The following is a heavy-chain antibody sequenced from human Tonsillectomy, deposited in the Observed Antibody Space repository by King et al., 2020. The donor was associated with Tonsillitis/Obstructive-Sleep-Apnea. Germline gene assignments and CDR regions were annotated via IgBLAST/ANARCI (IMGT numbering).Heavy chain of an antibody. V-gene: IGHV4-34*01. CDR1: GGSFSGYY. D-gene: IGHD2-2*01. Sequence: VQLQQWGAGLLKPSETLSLPCAVYGGSFSGYYWSWIRQPPGKGLEWIGEINHSGSTNYNPSLKSRVTISVDTSKNQFSLKLSSVTAADTAVYYCARGTRKDIVVVPATEELDYWGQGTLVTVSS. CDR2: INHSGST. J-gene: IGHJ4*02. CDR3: ARGTRKDIVVVPATEELDY.